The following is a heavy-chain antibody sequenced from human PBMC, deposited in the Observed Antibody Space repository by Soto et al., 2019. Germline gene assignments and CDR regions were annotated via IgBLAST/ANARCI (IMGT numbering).Heavy chain of an antibody. CDR2: LYSGGST. J-gene: IGHJ3*02. Sequence: EVQLVETGGGLIQPGGSLRLYCAASGLTVSSNYMNWVRQAPGKGLEWVSVLYSGGSTHYAGSVKGRFIIPRDNSKNTQYLDMISLRVEDTAVYYCATDRPGDEGDGFDIWGRGIMVTVSS. V-gene: IGHV3-53*02. D-gene: IGHD3-10*01. CDR3: ATDRPGDEGDGFDI. CDR1: GLTVSSNY.